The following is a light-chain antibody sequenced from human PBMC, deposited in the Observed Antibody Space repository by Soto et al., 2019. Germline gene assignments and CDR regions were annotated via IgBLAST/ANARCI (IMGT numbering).Light chain of an antibody. J-gene: IGKJ4*01. CDR1: QGISSY. V-gene: IGKV1-8*01. Sequence: AIRMTQSPSSFSASTGDRVTITCRASQGISSYLAWYQQKPGKAPKLLIYAASTLQSGVPSRFSGSGSGTDFTLTISGLQPEDVATYYCLQDNNYPLTFGGGTKVDIK. CDR2: AAS. CDR3: LQDNNYPLT.